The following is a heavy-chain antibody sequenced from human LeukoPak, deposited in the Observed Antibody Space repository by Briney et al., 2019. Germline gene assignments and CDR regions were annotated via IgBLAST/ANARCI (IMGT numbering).Heavy chain of an antibody. CDR1: GFTFSSYA. CDR3: ARDRRYSSSWYGAFDY. J-gene: IGHJ4*02. D-gene: IGHD6-13*01. CDR2: ISYGGSNK. Sequence: GRSLRLSCAASGFTFSSYAMHWVRQAPGKGLEWVAVISYGGSNKYYADSVKGRFTISRDNSKNTLYLQMNSLRAEDTAVYYCARDRRYSSSWYGAFDYWGQGTLVTVSS. V-gene: IGHV3-30*04.